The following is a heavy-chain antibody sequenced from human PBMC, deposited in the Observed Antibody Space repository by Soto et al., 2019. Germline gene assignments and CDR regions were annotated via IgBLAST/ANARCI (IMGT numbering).Heavy chain of an antibody. CDR2: IYSGGYT. V-gene: IGHV3-53*01. CDR3: ATPGGGGGY. CDR1: GFTVSNNY. D-gene: IGHD3-10*01. J-gene: IGHJ4*02. Sequence: EVQLVESGGGLIQPGGSLRLSCAVSGFTVSNNYMSWVRQAPGKGLEGVSVIYSGGYTAYGDSVKGRFTISRDNSKNKIYLQMNRRRAGASAVFYWATPGGGGGYWGQGTLVTVSS.